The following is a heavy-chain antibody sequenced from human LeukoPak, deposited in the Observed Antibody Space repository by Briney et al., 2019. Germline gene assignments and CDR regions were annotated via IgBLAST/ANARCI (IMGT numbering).Heavy chain of an antibody. D-gene: IGHD2-15*01. J-gene: IGHJ4*02. Sequence: GGSLRLSCAASGFTFGSYGMHWVRQAPGKGLEWVAVIWYDGSNKYYADSVKGRFTISRDNSKNTLYLQMNSLRAEDTAVYYCAKDLGFYCSGGSCYGPFDYWGQGTLVTVSS. CDR3: AKDLGFYCSGGSCYGPFDY. CDR1: GFTFGSYG. CDR2: IWYDGSNK. V-gene: IGHV3-30*02.